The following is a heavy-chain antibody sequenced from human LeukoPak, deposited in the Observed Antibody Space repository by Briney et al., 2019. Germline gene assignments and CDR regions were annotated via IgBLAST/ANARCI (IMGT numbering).Heavy chain of an antibody. CDR3: ARAGGYYYDSSGPKGYYPNDAFDI. J-gene: IGHJ3*02. CDR2: INAGNGNT. CDR1: GYTFTSYA. V-gene: IGHV1-3*01. Sequence: ASVKVSCKASGYTFTSYAMHWVRQAPGQRLEWMGWINAGNGNTKYSQKFQGRVTITRDTSASTAYMELSSLRSEDTAEYYCARAGGYYYDSSGPKGYYPNDAFDIWGQGTMVTVSS. D-gene: IGHD3-22*01.